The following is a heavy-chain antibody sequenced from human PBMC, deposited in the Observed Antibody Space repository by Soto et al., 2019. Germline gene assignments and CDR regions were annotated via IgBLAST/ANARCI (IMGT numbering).Heavy chain of an antibody. Sequence: SETLSLTCTVSGGSISSYYWSWIRQPPGKGLEWIGYIYYSGSTNYNPSLKSRVTISVDTSKNQFSLKLSSVTAADTAVYYCARHSKTGINWFDPWGQGTLVTVSS. J-gene: IGHJ5*02. V-gene: IGHV4-59*08. D-gene: IGHD1-1*01. CDR1: GGSISSYY. CDR2: IYYSGST. CDR3: ARHSKTGINWFDP.